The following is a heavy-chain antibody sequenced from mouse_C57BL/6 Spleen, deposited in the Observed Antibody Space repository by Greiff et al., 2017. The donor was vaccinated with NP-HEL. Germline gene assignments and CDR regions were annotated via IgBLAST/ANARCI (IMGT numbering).Heavy chain of an antibody. J-gene: IGHJ3*01. CDR3: ARGGDYDGAWFAY. V-gene: IGHV1-47*01. Sequence: VQLQESGAELVKPGASVKMSCKASGYTFTTYPIEWMKQNHGKSLQWIGNFHPYNDDTKYNEKFKGKATLTVEKSSITVYLELSRLTSDDSSVYYCARGGDYDGAWFAYWGQGTLVTVSA. CDR2: FHPYNDDT. D-gene: IGHD2-4*01. CDR1: GYTFTTYP.